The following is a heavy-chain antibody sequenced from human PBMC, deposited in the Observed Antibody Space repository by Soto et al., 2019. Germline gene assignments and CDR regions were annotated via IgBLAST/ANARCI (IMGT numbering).Heavy chain of an antibody. CDR3: ARVWGGAFDI. D-gene: IGHD3-10*01. Sequence: SETLSLTRTVSGGSISSYYWSWIRQPPGKGLGWIGYIYYSGSTNYNPSLKSRVTISVDTSKNQFSLKLSSVTAADTAVYYCARVWGGAFDIWGQGTMVTVSS. V-gene: IGHV4-59*01. CDR2: IYYSGST. J-gene: IGHJ3*02. CDR1: GGSISSYY.